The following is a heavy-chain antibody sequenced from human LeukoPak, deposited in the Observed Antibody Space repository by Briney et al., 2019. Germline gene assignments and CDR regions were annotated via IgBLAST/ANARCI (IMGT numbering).Heavy chain of an antibody. D-gene: IGHD6-6*01. CDR1: GYIFTNYG. CDR2: ISAHNGDR. V-gene: IGHV1-18*01. CDR3: ARTSIAARPLDV. Sequence: ASVKVSCKTSGYIFTNYGITWVRQAPGQGLDWMAWISAHNGDRTYAPKFQGRVTLTTDASTSTAYMELTSLTSDDTAVYFCARTSIAARPLDVWGKGTTVTVSS. J-gene: IGHJ6*04.